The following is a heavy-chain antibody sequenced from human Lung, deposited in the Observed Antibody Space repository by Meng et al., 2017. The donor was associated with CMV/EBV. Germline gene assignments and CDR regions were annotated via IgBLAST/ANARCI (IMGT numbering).Heavy chain of an antibody. V-gene: IGHV3-48*04. CDR3: ARAHYDYVWGSSLYYVDY. Sequence: GESLKISCAASGFTFSSYSMNWVRQAPGKGLEWVSYISSSSTIYYADSVKGRFTISRDNAKNSLYLQMNSLRAEDTAVYYCARAHYDYVWGSSLYYVDYWGQGTLVXVSS. CDR1: GFTFSSYS. J-gene: IGHJ4*02. D-gene: IGHD3-16*01. CDR2: ISSSSTI.